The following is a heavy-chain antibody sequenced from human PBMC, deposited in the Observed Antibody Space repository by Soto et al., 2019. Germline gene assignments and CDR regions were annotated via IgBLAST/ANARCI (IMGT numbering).Heavy chain of an antibody. CDR3: AKGRGGAYYYYGLDV. CDR1: GFTFNTYA. Sequence: EVQLLESGGGLVQPGESLTLSCAASGFTFNTYAMTWARRAPGKGLEWVSAISGSGATTYVADSVKGRFTISRDNSKDTPDLKMNSLRAEDTAIYYCAKGRGGAYYYYGLDVWGQGTTVTVSS. CDR2: ISGSGATT. J-gene: IGHJ6*02. D-gene: IGHD3-10*01. V-gene: IGHV3-23*01.